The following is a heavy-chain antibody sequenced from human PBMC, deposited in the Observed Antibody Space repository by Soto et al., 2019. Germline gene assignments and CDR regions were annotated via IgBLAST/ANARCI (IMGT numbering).Heavy chain of an antibody. V-gene: IGHV4-38-2*01. D-gene: IGHD3-10*01. CDR3: ARVSITMVRGVITPNWFDP. CDR1: GYSISSGYY. J-gene: IGHJ5*02. Sequence: SETLSLTCAVSGYSISSGYYWGWIRQPPGKGLEWIGSIYHSGSTYYNPSLKSRVTISVDTSKNQFSLKLSSVTAADTAVYYCARVSITMVRGVITPNWFDPWGQGTLVTSPQ. CDR2: IYHSGST.